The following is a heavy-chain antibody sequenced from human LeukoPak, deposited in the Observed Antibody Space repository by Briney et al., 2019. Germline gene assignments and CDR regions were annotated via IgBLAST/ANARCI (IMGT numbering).Heavy chain of an antibody. J-gene: IGHJ4*02. CDR2: MYYTVGS. CDR3: ARLVRYCSTNSCYPFDF. Sequence: PSETLSLTCTVSGGSISISIDCWVWIRQPPGKGLEWIGSMYYTVGSYYNTSLKIRVTISIDTSKNQFSLKLNSVTAADTAVYYCARLVRYCSTNSCYPFDFWGQGTLVTVSS. V-gene: IGHV4-39*01. D-gene: IGHD2-2*01. CDR1: GGSISISIDC.